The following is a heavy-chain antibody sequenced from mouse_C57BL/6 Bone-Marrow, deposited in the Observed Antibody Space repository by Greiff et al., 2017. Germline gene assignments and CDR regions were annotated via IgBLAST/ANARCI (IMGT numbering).Heavy chain of an antibody. Sequence: QVQLQHPGAELVKPGASVKMSCKASGYTFTSYWLTWVKRRPGQGLGWIGDFYPGSGSTNYNEKFKSKATLTVDTSSSTAYMQLSSLTSEDSAVYYCARPYYSNYWYFDVWGTGTTVTVSS. D-gene: IGHD2-5*01. V-gene: IGHV1-55*01. CDR1: GYTFTSYW. CDR2: FYPGSGST. CDR3: ARPYYSNYWYFDV. J-gene: IGHJ1*03.